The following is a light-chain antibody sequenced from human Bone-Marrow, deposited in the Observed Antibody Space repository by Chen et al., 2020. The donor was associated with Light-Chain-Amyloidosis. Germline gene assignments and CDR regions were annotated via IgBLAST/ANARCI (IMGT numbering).Light chain of an antibody. J-gene: IGKJ1*01. Sequence: DIQMTQSPSSLSASVGDRVNITCRASQDISNYLAWYQQKPGKAPKLLIYAASALQSGVPSRFRGSGSGSGTDFTLTINSLQPEDVATYYCQKYNSAPRTFGQGTKVEIK. CDR3: QKYNSAPRT. CDR1: QDISNY. CDR2: AAS. V-gene: IGKV1-27*01.